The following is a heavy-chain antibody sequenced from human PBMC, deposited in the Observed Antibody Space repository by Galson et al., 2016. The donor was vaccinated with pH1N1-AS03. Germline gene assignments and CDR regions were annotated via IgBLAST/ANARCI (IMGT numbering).Heavy chain of an antibody. CDR1: GFTFSSYA. CDR3: SKGVRYAFYAQFDR. V-gene: IGHV3-23*01. D-gene: IGHD2/OR15-2a*01. CDR2: ISGSGVTT. Sequence: SLRLSCAASGFTFSSYAMSWVRQTPGKGLEWVSAISGSGVTTYYAESVKGRFTISRDNSKTTVSLQMNSLSDYDTAIYYCSKGVRYAFYAQFDRWGQGTLVTVSS. J-gene: IGHJ4*02.